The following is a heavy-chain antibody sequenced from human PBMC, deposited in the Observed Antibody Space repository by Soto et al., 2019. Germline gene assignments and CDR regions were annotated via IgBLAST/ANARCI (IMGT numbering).Heavy chain of an antibody. CDR2: IYHSGST. CDR1: GGSVNIGRSS. D-gene: IGHD6-13*01. V-gene: IGHV4-30-2*06. CDR3: VRESAASGPNWFDT. J-gene: IGHJ5*02. Sequence: HSETMAITRSVSGGSVNIGRSSGNWISKSPGKGLEWIAYIYHSGSTYYNPSLRSRVTISVDRSENQFSLKLSSVTAADTAVYYCVRESAASGPNWFDTWGPGTLVTVSS.